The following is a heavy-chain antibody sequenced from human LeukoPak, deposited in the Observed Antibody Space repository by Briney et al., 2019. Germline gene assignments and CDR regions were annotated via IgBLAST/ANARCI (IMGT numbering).Heavy chain of an antibody. CDR1: GGSFSGCY. Sequence: SETLSLTCAVYGGSFSGCYWSWIRQPPGKGLEWIGEINHSGSTTYSPSLKSRITISVDTSKKQFSLKLTSVTAADTAVYYCAMIRGYDFRGDWGQGTLVTVSS. CDR2: INHSGST. J-gene: IGHJ4*02. CDR3: AMIRGYDFRGD. D-gene: IGHD5-12*01. V-gene: IGHV4-34*01.